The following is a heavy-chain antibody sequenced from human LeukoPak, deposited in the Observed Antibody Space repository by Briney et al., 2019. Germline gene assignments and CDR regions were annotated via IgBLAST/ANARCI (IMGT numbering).Heavy chain of an antibody. J-gene: IGHJ4*02. V-gene: IGHV3-30*02. D-gene: IGHD3-10*01. CDR3: AKWASYGSARFDY. Sequence: GGSLRLSCAASGFISSSYGMHWVRQAPGKGLEGVAFIRYDGSNKYYADSVKGRFTISRDNSKNTLYLQMNSLRAEDTAVYYCAKWASYGSARFDYWGQGTLVTVSS. CDR1: GFISSSYG. CDR2: IRYDGSNK.